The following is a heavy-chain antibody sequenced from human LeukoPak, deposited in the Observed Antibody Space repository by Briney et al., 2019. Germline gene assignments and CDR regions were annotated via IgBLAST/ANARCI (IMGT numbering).Heavy chain of an antibody. D-gene: IGHD3-22*01. CDR3: AKDGYYDRSGYYNWFDP. CDR1: GFTFSSYA. J-gene: IGHJ5*02. CDR2: ISGSGGST. V-gene: IGHV3-23*01. Sequence: PGGSLRLSCAASGFTFSSYAMSWVRQAPGKGLEWVSAISGSGGSTYYADSVKGRFTISRDNSKNTLYLQMNSLRAEDTAVYYCAKDGYYDRSGYYNWFDPWGQGTLVTVSS.